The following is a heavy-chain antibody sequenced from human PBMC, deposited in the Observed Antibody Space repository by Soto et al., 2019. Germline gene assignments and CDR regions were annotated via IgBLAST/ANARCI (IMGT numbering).Heavy chain of an antibody. Sequence: QLQLQESGPGLVKPSETLSLTCTVSGGSISSSSYYWGWIRQPPGKGLEWIGSIYYSGGTYYNPSLKSRVTISVDTSKNQFSLKLSSVTAADTAVYYCARSLWSGHGEFDYWGQGTLVTVSS. CDR2: IYYSGGT. D-gene: IGHD3-3*01. CDR3: ARSLWSGHGEFDY. J-gene: IGHJ4*02. CDR1: GGSISSSSYY. V-gene: IGHV4-39*01.